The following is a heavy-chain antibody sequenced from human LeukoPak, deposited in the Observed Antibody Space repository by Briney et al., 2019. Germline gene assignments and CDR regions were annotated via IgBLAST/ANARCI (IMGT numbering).Heavy chain of an antibody. D-gene: IGHD3-3*01. Sequence: SETLSLTCTVSGGSISSYYWSWIRQPPGKGLEWIGYIYYSGSTNYNPSLKSRVTISVDTSKSQFSLKLSSVTAADTAVYYCARTLGDFWSGHFDYWGQGTLVTVSS. CDR1: GGSISSYY. CDR3: ARTLGDFWSGHFDY. CDR2: IYYSGST. V-gene: IGHV4-59*01. J-gene: IGHJ4*02.